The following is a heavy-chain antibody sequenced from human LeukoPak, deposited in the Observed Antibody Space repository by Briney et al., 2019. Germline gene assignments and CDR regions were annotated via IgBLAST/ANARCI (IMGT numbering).Heavy chain of an antibody. D-gene: IGHD3-22*01. CDR1: GFTVSSNY. V-gene: IGHV3-53*01. Sequence: GGSLRLSCAASGFTVSSNYMSWVRQAPGKGLEWVSVIYSGGSTYYADSVKGRFTISRDNSKNTLYLQMNSLRAEDTAIYYCAREVVTQVLSMDVWGKGATVIVSS. CDR3: AREVVTQVLSMDV. J-gene: IGHJ6*03. CDR2: IYSGGST.